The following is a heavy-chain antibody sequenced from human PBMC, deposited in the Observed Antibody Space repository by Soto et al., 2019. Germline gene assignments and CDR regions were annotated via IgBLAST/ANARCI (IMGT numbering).Heavy chain of an antibody. D-gene: IGHD3-10*01. V-gene: IGHV4-61*01. CDR3: ARVALGSYFDY. Sequence: QVQLQESGPGLMKPSETLSLTCTVSGGSVSSGSYYWSWIRQPPGKGLEWIGYIYYSGSTNYNPSLKSRVTISVDTSKNQFSLKLSSVTAADTAVYYCARVALGSYFDYWGQGTLVTVSS. CDR2: IYYSGST. J-gene: IGHJ4*02. CDR1: GGSVSSGSYY.